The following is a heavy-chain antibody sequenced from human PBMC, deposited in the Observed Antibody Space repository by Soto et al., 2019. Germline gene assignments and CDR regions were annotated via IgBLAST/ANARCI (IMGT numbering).Heavy chain of an antibody. CDR3: ARDFRLSVTSTGGFDY. J-gene: IGHJ4*02. CDR2: VYDGGST. D-gene: IGHD6-19*01. CDR1: GGSLSSGGYY. V-gene: IGHV4-31*03. Sequence: SETLSLTCTVSGGSLSSGGYYWSWIRQHPGKGLEWIGYVYDGGSTYYNPSLKSRVSISVDASKNLFSLKLSSVTAADTAVYYYARDFRLSVTSTGGFDYWGQGTLVTVSS.